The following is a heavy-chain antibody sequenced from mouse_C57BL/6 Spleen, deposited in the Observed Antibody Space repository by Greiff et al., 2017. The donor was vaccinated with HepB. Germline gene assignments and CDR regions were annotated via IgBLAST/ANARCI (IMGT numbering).Heavy chain of an antibody. J-gene: IGHJ4*01. Sequence: VKLMESGAELVRPGASVTLSCKASGYTFTDYEMHWVKQTPVHGLEWIGAIDPETGGTAYNQKFKGKAILTADKSSSTAYMELRSLTSEDSAVYYCTRYDYDEDYAMDYWGQGTSVTVSS. CDR2: IDPETGGT. CDR3: TRYDYDEDYAMDY. V-gene: IGHV1-15*01. CDR1: GYTFTDYE. D-gene: IGHD2-4*01.